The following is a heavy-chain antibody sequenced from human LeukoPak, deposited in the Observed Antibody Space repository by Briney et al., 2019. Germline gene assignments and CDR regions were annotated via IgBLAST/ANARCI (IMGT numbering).Heavy chain of an antibody. J-gene: IGHJ4*02. CDR2: INPDSGGT. CDR1: GYIFINYA. V-gene: IGHV1-2*02. Sequence: ASVKVSCKASGYIFINYAMDWVRQAPGQGLEWMGWINPDSGGTKYAQKFQGRVTLTRDTSITTAYMELSSLKSDDTAVYYCAKENSVGATTVWGQGTLVTVSS. D-gene: IGHD1-26*01. CDR3: AKENSVGATTV.